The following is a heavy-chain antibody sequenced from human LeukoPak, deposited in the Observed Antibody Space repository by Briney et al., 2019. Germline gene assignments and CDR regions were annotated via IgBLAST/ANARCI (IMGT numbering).Heavy chain of an antibody. V-gene: IGHV1-69*04. CDR2: INPILGIA. Sequence: SVKVSCKASGGTFSSYAISWVRQAPGQGLTWMGWINPILGIANYAQKFQGRVTMTTDKSTSTAYMELSSLRSEDTAVYYCARGLDYWGQGTLVTVSS. CDR1: GGTFSSYA. CDR3: ARGLDY. J-gene: IGHJ4*02.